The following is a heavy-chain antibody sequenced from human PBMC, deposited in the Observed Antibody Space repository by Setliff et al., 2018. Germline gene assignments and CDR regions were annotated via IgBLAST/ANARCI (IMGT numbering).Heavy chain of an antibody. V-gene: IGHV1-18*01. CDR1: GYTFTNYG. Sequence: GASVKVSCKASGYTFTNYGVTWVRQAPGQGLEWMGWIGAYNGNTYNAHKFQGRVTMTADTSTSTAYMELRSLRSDDTAVYYCARVPFYDYVWGTYRGEYYFDYWGQGPRSPS. J-gene: IGHJ4*02. CDR3: ARVPFYDYVWGTYRGEYYFDY. CDR2: IGAYNGNT. D-gene: IGHD3-16*02.